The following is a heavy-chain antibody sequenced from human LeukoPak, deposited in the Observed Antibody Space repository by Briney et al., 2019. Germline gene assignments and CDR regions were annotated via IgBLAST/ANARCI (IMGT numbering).Heavy chain of an antibody. CDR1: GFTFSSYD. CDR3: ARAYYDSSGYYQYYFDY. J-gene: IGHJ4*02. Sequence: GGSLRLSCAASGFTFSSYDMHWVRQATGKGLEWVSAIDTAGDTYYPGSVKGRFTISRENAKNSLYLQMNSLRAGDTAVYYCARAYYDSSGYYQYYFDYWGQGTLVTVSS. D-gene: IGHD3-22*01. CDR2: IDTAGDT. V-gene: IGHV3-13*01.